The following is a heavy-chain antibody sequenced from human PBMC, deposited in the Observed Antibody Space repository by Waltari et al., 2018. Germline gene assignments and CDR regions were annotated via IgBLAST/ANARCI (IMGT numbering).Heavy chain of an antibody. J-gene: IGHJ4*02. D-gene: IGHD2-15*01. CDR3: SRVGAGGGADY. CDR2: MSSDGRNK. V-gene: IGHV3-30-3*01. CDR1: GFTFSPYA. Sequence: QVQLVESGGGVVQPGRSLRLSCAASGFTFSPYALHWVRQAPGKGVEWVVVMSSDGRNKYVADSVRGRFTNSRDNSQSTLYLQMNSLRVEDTAFYCCSRVGAGGGADYWGQGTLVIVSS.